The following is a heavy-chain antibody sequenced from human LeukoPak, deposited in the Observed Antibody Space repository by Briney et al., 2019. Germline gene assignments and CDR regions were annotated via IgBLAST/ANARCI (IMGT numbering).Heavy chain of an antibody. D-gene: IGHD3-22*01. CDR3: ARLPPPYYYDSSGYGSDY. CDR1: GGSISSSSYY. V-gene: IGHV4-39*01. J-gene: IGHJ4*02. Sequence: SETLSLTCTVSGGSISSSSYYWGWIRQPPGKGLEWIGSIYYRGSTYYNPSLKSRVTISVDTSKNQFSLKLSSVTAADTAVYYCARLPPPYYYDSSGYGSDYWGQGTLVTVSS. CDR2: IYYRGST.